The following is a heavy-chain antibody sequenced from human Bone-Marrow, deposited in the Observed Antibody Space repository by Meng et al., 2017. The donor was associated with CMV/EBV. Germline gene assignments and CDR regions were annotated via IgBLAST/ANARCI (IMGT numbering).Heavy chain of an antibody. Sequence: SETLSLTCTVSGGSISSGGYYWSWIRQHPGKGLEWIGYIYYSGSTYYNPSLKSRVTISVDTSKNQFSLKLSSVTAADTAVYYCARWYSSGWYVRGYFDYWGHGTLVTVSS. V-gene: IGHV4-31*03. CDR3: ARWYSSGWYVRGYFDY. J-gene: IGHJ4*01. CDR1: GGSISSGGYY. CDR2: IYYSGST. D-gene: IGHD6-19*01.